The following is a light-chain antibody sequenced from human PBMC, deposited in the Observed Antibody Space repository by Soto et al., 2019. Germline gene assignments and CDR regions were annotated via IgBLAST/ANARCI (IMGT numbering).Light chain of an antibody. CDR1: QSISAW. CDR3: QQYNSYPVT. V-gene: IGKV1-5*01. CDR2: DAS. Sequence: DIQMTQYPSTLSATAGDRVTITCRASQSISAWLAWYQKKPGKAPKLLIYDASNLASGVPSRFSGSGSGTEFTLTISNLQPADFATYYCQQYNSYPVTFGQGTKVDIK. J-gene: IGKJ1*01.